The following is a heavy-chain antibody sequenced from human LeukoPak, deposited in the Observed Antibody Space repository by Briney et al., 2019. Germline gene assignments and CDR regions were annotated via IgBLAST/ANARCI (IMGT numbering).Heavy chain of an antibody. V-gene: IGHV3-11*04. J-gene: IGHJ4*02. Sequence: GGSLRLSCELSGINANDYYISWVRQAPGKGLERVSDISSSGSTMYYADSVKGRFTTSRDNAKNLLYLQMHSLRAEDTAVYYCSLLAVASPQDYWGQGTLVTVSS. CDR1: GINANDYY. CDR3: SLLAVASPQDY. D-gene: IGHD6-19*01. CDR2: ISSSGSTM.